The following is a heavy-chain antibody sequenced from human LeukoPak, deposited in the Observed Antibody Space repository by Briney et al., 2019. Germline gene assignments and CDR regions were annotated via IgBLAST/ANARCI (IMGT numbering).Heavy chain of an antibody. J-gene: IGHJ4*02. CDR1: GGSISTTSYY. Sequence: SETLSLTCTVSGGSISTTSYYWGWIRQPPGKGPEWIGYIYYSGSTYYNPSLKSRVTISVDTSKNQFSLKLSSVTAADTAVYYCAREEAFPDYWGQGTLVTVSS. CDR3: AREEAFPDY. CDR2: IYYSGST. V-gene: IGHV4-30-4*08.